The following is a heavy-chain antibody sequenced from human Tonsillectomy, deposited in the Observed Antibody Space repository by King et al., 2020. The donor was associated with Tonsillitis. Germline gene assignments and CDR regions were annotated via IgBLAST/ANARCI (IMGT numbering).Heavy chain of an antibody. CDR2: ISYDGNKK. V-gene: IGHV3-30*03. CDR1: GFTFSSYG. CDR3: ARDRLMAAAAVTAHGMEV. D-gene: IGHD6-13*01. J-gene: IGHJ6*02. Sequence: VQLVESGGGVVQPGRSLRLSCAASGFTFSSYGMHWVRQAPGKGLEWVAVISYDGNKKYYVDSVKGRFSISRDKSKNTLYLQMNSLRAEDTVVYYCARDRLMAAAAVTAHGMEVWGQGPTVTGFS.